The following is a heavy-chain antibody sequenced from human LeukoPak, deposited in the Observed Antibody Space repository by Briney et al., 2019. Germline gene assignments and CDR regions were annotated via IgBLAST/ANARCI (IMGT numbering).Heavy chain of an antibody. CDR2: IGISSGNT. V-gene: IGHV3-48*01. J-gene: IGHJ4*01. CDR3: ARDHRYAFDN. D-gene: IGHD5-12*01. CDR1: GFNFTDYS. Sequence: GGSLRLSCAASGFNFTDYSMNWVRQAPGKGLEWISYIGISSGNTKYADSVKGRFTISRDKARNSLYLQMNSLRVEDTAMYYCARDHRYAFDNWGHGTLVTVSS.